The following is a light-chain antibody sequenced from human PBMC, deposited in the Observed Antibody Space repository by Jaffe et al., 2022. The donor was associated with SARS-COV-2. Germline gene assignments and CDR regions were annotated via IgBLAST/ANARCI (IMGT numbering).Light chain of an antibody. V-gene: IGLV1-44*01. Sequence: QSVLTQPPSASGTPGQRVTISCSGSSSNFGSNTVNWYQQLPGTAPKLLIYSIDQRPSGVPDRFSGSKSGTSASLAISGLQSEDEADYYCAAWDDSLSARVFGGGTKLTVL. CDR3: AAWDDSLSARV. J-gene: IGLJ2*01. CDR2: SID. CDR1: SSNFGSNT.